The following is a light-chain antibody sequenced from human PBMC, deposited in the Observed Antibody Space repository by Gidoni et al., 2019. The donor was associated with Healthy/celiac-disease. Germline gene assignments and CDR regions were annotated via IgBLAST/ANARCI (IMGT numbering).Light chain of an antibody. CDR1: QSVSSNY. V-gene: IGKV3D-7*01. Sequence: PGERVTLSCRASQSVSSNYLTCYQQKPGQAPRLIIYGASTRASGIPARFSGSGSGTAFTLTISRLPPEDFAVYYCQQDYKLPLTFGQGTQVEIK. CDR2: GAS. J-gene: IGKJ1*01. CDR3: QQDYKLPLT.